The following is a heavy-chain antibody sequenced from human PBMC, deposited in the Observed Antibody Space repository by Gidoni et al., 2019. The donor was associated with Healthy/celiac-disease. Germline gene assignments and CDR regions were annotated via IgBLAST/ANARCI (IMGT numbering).Heavy chain of an antibody. CDR2: IYHSGST. CDR1: VASLSSRNC. J-gene: IGHJ6*02. V-gene: IGHV4-4*02. CDR3: ARKALVRFLEWLSDGMDV. D-gene: IGHD3-3*01. Sequence: VQPQQSVPGLLKPSAPLSLPCAVSVASLSSRNCWSWVRQPPGKGLEWIGEIYHSGSTNYNPYLKSRVTISVDKSKNQFYLKLSSVTAADTAVYYCARKALVRFLEWLSDGMDVWGQGTTVTVSS.